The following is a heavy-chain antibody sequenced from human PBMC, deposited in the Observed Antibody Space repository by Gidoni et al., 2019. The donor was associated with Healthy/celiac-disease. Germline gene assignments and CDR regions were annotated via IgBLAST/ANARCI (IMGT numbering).Heavy chain of an antibody. Sequence: EVQLVESGGGLLQPGVSLRLSCAASGFTVSSNYMSWVRQAPGKGLEWVSVMYSGGSTYYADSVKGRFTISRDNSKNTLYLQMNSLRAEDTAVYYCARFRVRGVIKTEYYFDYWGQGTLVTVSS. J-gene: IGHJ4*02. D-gene: IGHD3-10*01. CDR3: ARFRVRGVIKTEYYFDY. V-gene: IGHV3-53*01. CDR2: MYSGGST. CDR1: GFTVSSNY.